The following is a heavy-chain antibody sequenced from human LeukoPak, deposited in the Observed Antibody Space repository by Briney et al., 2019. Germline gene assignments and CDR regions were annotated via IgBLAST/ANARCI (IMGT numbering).Heavy chain of an antibody. CDR2: IYYSVST. J-gene: IGHJ6*02. CDR1: GGSISSYY. D-gene: IGHD3-9*01. CDR3: ARGPSRYYDISDGMDV. Sequence: PSQTLSLTCTVSGGSISSYYWSWIRQPPGKGLEWIGYIYYSVSTNYNPSLKSRVTISVDTSKNQFSLKLSSVTAADTAVYYCARGPSRYYDISDGMDVWGQGTTVTVSS. V-gene: IGHV4-59*12.